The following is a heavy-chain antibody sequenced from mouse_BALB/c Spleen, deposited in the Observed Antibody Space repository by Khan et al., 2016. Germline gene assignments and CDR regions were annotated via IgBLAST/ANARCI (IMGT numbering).Heavy chain of an antibody. J-gene: IGHJ3*01. CDR2: INTETGEP. CDR3: ARYRNGRFAY. D-gene: IGHD2-14*01. Sequence: QIQLVQSGPELKKPGETVKISCKASGYTFTDYSMHWVKQAPGKGLKWMGWINTETGEPTYADDFKGRFAFSLETSASTAYLQINNLKNEDTATYFCARYRNGRFAYWGQGTLVTVSA. CDR1: GYTFTDYS. V-gene: IGHV9-2-1*01.